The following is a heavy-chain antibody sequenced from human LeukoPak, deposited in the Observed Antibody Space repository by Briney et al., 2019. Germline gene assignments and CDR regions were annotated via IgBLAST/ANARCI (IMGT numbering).Heavy chain of an antibody. V-gene: IGHV3-30*18. J-gene: IGHJ1*01. D-gene: IGHD2-8*02. CDR2: ISYDGTEK. CDR1: GFTFRNYG. CDR3: AKDAVHRGGMCYYLQY. Sequence: PERSLRLSCAASGFTFRNYGMHWVRQAPGKGLEWVAVISYDGTEKYYADSVKGRFTISRDNSKNTLDLHMNSLRAEDTAVYYCAKDAVHRGGMCYYLQYWGQGTLVTVSS.